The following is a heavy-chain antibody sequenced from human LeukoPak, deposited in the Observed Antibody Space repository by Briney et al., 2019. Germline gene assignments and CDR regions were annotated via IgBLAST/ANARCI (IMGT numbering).Heavy chain of an antibody. CDR2: FSYSGST. D-gene: IGHD6-6*01. J-gene: IGHJ3*02. CDR3: ARLTEYSISSNAFDI. V-gene: IGHV4-59*08. Sequence: SETLSLTCTVSGGSISSYYWSWIRQPPRKGLEWIGYFSYSGSTNYNPSLKSRVTISVDTSKNQFSLKLSSVTAADTAVYYCARLTEYSISSNAFDIWGQGTMVTVSS. CDR1: GGSISSYY.